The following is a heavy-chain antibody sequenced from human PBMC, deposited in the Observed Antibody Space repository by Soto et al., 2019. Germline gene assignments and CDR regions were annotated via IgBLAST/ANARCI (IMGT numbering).Heavy chain of an antibody. CDR1: GGTFSSYT. Sequence: QVQLVQSGAEVKKPGSSVKVSCKASGGTFSSYTISWVRQAPGQGLEWMGRIIPILGIANYAQKFQGRVTITADKSTSTAYMELSSLRSEDTAVYYCANWDLGELSRNWFDPWGQGTLVTVSS. D-gene: IGHD3-16*02. J-gene: IGHJ5*02. CDR2: IIPILGIA. V-gene: IGHV1-69*02. CDR3: ANWDLGELSRNWFDP.